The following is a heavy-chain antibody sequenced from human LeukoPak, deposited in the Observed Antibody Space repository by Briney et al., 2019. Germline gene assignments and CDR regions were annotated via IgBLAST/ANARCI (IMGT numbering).Heavy chain of an antibody. CDR3: ASGLYNSMRDAFDI. Sequence: ASVKVSCEASGYTFTGYYIHWVRQAPGQGLEWMGWINPNSGGTNYAQKFQGRVTMTRDTSISTAYMELSRLRSDDTAVYYCASGLYNSMRDAFDIWGQGTMVTVSS. V-gene: IGHV1-2*02. J-gene: IGHJ3*02. D-gene: IGHD1-20*01. CDR1: GYTFTGYY. CDR2: INPNSGGT.